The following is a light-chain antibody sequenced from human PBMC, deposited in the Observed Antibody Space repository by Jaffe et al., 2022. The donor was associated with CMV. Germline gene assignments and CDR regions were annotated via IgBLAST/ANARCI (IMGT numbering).Light chain of an antibody. V-gene: IGKV1-39*01. J-gene: IGKJ1*01. CDR3: QQSYNSPRT. CDR1: QTISGY. Sequence: DIQMTQSPSSLSASVGDRVTITCRASQTISGYLTWYQQKPGKPPKLLIYAASSLQSGVPSRFSGSGSGTDFTLTINSLQPDDFATYYCQQSYNSPRTFGQGTKVEIK. CDR2: AAS.